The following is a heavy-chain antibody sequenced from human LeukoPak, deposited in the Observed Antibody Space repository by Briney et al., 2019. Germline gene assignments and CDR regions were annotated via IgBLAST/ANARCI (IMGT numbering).Heavy chain of an antibody. CDR1: GFTFSSYS. J-gene: IGHJ5*02. D-gene: IGHD6-19*01. V-gene: IGHV3-48*04. CDR2: ITTSSSTI. CDR3: ARDSAGFDH. Sequence: GGSLRLSCAASGFTFSSYSMNWVRQAPGRGLEWVSYITTSSSTIYYADSVKGRFTISRDNAKNSLYLQMNSLRAEDTAVYYCARDSAGFDHWGQGTLVTVSS.